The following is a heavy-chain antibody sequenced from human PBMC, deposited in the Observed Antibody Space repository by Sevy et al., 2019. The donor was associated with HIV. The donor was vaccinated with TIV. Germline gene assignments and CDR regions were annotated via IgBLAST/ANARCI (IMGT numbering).Heavy chain of an antibody. CDR1: GYRFSDYW. V-gene: IGHV5-51*01. CDR3: ARGARGTLPSYYYYPMDV. J-gene: IGHJ6*02. Sequence: GESLKISCKGSGYRFSDYWIGWVRQMPGKGLEWMGIIYPGDSDTTYSPSFQGQVTISVDNSISTAYLQWTSLKASDTAMFYCARGARGTLPSYYYYPMDVWGQGTTVTVSS. CDR2: IYPGDSDT. D-gene: IGHD1-1*01.